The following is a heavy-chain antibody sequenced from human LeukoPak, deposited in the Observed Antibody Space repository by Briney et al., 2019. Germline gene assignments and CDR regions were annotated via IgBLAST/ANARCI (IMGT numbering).Heavy chain of an antibody. V-gene: IGHV3-48*03. CDR1: GFTFSSYE. CDR3: ARAHSGSYRPRGQFDY. CDR2: ISSSGSTI. J-gene: IGHJ4*02. Sequence: QPGGSLRLSCAASGFTFSSYEMNWVRQAPGKGLEWVSYISSSGSTIYYADSVKGRFTISRDNAKNSLYLQMNSLRAEDTAVYYCARAHSGSYRPRGQFDYRGQGTLVTVSS. D-gene: IGHD1-26*01.